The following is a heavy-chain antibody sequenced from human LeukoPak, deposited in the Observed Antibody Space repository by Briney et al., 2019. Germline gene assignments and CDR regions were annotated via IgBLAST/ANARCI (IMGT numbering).Heavy chain of an antibody. CDR1: GVSFSGYY. J-gene: IGHJ4*02. V-gene: IGHV4-34*01. CDR2: INHSGST. Sequence: SETLSLTCVVYGVSFSGYYWSWVRQPPGKGLEWIGEINHSGSTNYNPSLKSRVTISVDTSKNQFSLKLRSVTAADTAVYYCARTRWLQSLFDYWGQGTLVTVSS. D-gene: IGHD5-24*01. CDR3: ARTRWLQSLFDY.